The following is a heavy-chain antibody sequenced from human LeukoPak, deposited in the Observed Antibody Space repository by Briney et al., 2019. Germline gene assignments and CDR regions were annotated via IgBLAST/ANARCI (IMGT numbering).Heavy chain of an antibody. J-gene: IGHJ4*02. D-gene: IGHD3-10*01. CDR3: ARGEGGYGSGLYKP. V-gene: IGHV4-30-2*02. CDR2: IYHSGST. Sequence: PSETLSLTCAVSGGSISSGGYSWSWIRQPPGKGLEWIGYIYHSGSTYYNPALKSRVTISVDTSKNQFSLKLSSVTAADTAVHFCARGEGGYGSGLYKPWGQGILVTVSS. CDR1: GGSISSGGYS.